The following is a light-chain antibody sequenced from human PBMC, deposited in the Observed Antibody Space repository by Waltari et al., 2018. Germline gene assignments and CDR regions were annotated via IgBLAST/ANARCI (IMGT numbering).Light chain of an antibody. V-gene: IGKV2-28*01. CDR1: HSLLDSNGYHY. J-gene: IGKJ5*01. CDR3: MQPLQTPRT. CDR2: LGS. Sequence: DIVMTQSPLSLPVTPGEPASISCRSSHSLLDSNGYHYLDWYLQKPGQAPQLLVYLGSNRASGVPDRFSGSGSGTDFTRKISRVEAEDVGVYYCMQPLQTPRTFGQGTRLEIK.